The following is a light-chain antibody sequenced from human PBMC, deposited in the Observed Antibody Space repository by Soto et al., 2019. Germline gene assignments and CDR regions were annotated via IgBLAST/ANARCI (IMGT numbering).Light chain of an antibody. Sequence: DIQMTQSPSTLSASVGDRVTITCRASQSIVGWLAWYQQKPGKAPNLLIYQGLSLESGVPSRFSGRGSGTEFTLTISSLQPEDFATYYCQQYNSFPWTFGQGTKVEIK. V-gene: IGKV1-5*03. J-gene: IGKJ1*01. CDR3: QQYNSFPWT. CDR1: QSIVGW. CDR2: QGL.